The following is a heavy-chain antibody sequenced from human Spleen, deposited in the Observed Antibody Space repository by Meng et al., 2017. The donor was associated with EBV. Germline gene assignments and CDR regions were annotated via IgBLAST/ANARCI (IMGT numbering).Heavy chain of an antibody. CDR2: TNEDGRTT. V-gene: IGHV3-74*01. CDR3: SRDLAGSDDD. CDR1: GFSFSRYW. Sequence: VQLGESGGALVQAGGLLRLSWVASGFSFSRYWMHWVCQAPGKGLVWVSRTNEDGRTTDYADSVKGRFTISRDNTKNILYLQMDSLRAEDTALYFCSRDLAGSDDDWGQGTLVTVSS. D-gene: IGHD6-25*01. J-gene: IGHJ4*02.